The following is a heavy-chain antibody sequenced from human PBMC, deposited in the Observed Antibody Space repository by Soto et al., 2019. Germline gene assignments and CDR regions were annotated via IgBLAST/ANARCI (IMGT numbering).Heavy chain of an antibody. CDR2: IYYSGST. CDR3: ARLPVDAFDI. D-gene: IGHD4-4*01. Sequence: SETLSLTCAVSGGSISSGGYSWSWIRQPPGKGLEWIGYIYYSGSTNYNPSLKSRVTISVDTSKNQFSLKLTSVTAADTAVYYCARLPVDAFDIWGQGTMVTVS. CDR1: GGSISSGGYS. V-gene: IGHV4-61*08. J-gene: IGHJ3*02.